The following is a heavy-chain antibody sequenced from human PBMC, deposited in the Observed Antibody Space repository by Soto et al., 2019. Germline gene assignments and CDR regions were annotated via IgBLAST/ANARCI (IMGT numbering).Heavy chain of an antibody. V-gene: IGHV1-69*01. CDR2: IIPIFGTA. J-gene: IGHJ6*02. CDR1: GGTFSSYA. D-gene: IGHD2-2*01. CDR3: ARGPRTARAKDIVVVPAVQYYYGMDV. Sequence: QVQLVQSGAEVKKPGSSVKVSCKASGGTFSSYAISWVRQAPGQGLEWMGGIIPIFGTANYAQKFQGRVTITADESTSTAYMELSSLRSEDTAVYYCARGPRTARAKDIVVVPAVQYYYGMDVWGQGTTVTVSS.